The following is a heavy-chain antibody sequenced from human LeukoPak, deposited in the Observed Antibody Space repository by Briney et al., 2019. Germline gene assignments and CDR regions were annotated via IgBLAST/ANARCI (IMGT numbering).Heavy chain of an antibody. CDR3: AREVNIPVDSDGFDL. J-gene: IGHJ3*01. D-gene: IGHD2-2*01. CDR2: INYDGSA. CDR1: GASISSGSYF. Sequence: SQTLSLTCTVSGASISSGSYFWSWVRQAPGEGLEWIGYINYDGSAYYNPSLKGRVIMSVDTSKNQFSLRLRSVTAADTATYYCAREVNIPVDSDGFDLWGQGTMVTVSS. V-gene: IGHV4-30-4*08.